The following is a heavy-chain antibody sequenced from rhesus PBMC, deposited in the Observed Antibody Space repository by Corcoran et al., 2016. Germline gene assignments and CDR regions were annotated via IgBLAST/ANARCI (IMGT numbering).Heavy chain of an antibody. CDR3: ARELYYYSGSYYYFDY. V-gene: IGHV4S10*01. CDR2: IHGSSTST. Sequence: QVQLQESGPGVVKPSETLSLTCAVSGGSISDSYRWSWIRQPPGKGLEWIGYIHGSSTSTNYTPSLKSRVTISKDTSKNQFSLKLSSVTAADTAVYYCARELYYYSGSYYYFDYWGQGVVVTVSS. D-gene: IGHD3-16*01. J-gene: IGHJ4*01. CDR1: GGSISDSYR.